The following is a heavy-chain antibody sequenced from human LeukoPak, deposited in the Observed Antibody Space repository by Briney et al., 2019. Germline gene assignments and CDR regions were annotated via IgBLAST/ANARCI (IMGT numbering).Heavy chain of an antibody. J-gene: IGHJ5*02. CDR3: ARAEDQGRYFDWLPGFDP. D-gene: IGHD3-9*01. Sequence: SVKVSCKASGGTFSSYAISWVRQAPGQGLEWMGGILPIFGTSIYAQQFQGRVTITADESTNTAYMELNRLRSDDTATYYCARAEDQGRYFDWLPGFDPWGQGTLVTVSS. V-gene: IGHV1-69*13. CDR2: ILPIFGTS. CDR1: GGTFSSYA.